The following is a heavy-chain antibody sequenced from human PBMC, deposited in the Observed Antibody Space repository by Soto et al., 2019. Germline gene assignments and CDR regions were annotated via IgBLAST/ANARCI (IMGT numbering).Heavy chain of an antibody. CDR1: GFTFSSYG. D-gene: IGHD2-15*01. CDR2: ISYDGNKK. J-gene: IGHJ6*02. V-gene: IGHV3-30*18. CDR3: AKDEVLVEVVARDYYGMDV. Sequence: QVHLVESGGGVVQPGRSLRLSCAASGFTFSSYGMHWVRQAPGKGLEWVAVISYDGNKKYYADSVKGRFTISRDNSKNTLYLQMNSLSVGDTAVYYCAKDEVLVEVVARDYYGMDVWGQGTTVTVSS.